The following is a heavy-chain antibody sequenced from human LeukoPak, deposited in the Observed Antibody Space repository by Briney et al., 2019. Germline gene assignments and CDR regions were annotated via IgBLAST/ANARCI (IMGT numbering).Heavy chain of an antibody. V-gene: IGHV4-34*01. D-gene: IGHD3-22*01. CDR2: INHSGST. Sequence: PSETLSLTCAVYGGSFSGYYWSWIRQPPGKGLEWIGEINHSGSTNYNPSLKSRVTISVDTSKNQFSLKLSSATAADTAVYYCARGARTNYYDSSGRIGEFDPWGQGTLVTVSS. CDR1: GGSFSGYY. J-gene: IGHJ5*02. CDR3: ARGARTNYYDSSGRIGEFDP.